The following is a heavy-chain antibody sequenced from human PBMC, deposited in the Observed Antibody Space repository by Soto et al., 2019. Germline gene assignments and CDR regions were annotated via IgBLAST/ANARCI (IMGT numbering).Heavy chain of an antibody. J-gene: IGHJ6*02. D-gene: IGHD3-16*01. V-gene: IGHV5-51*01. CDR2: IYPGDSDT. CDR3: ARRGYVDYYGMDV. Sequence: GEPMKISWKVAGYSFTSYWIGWVRQMPGKGLEWMGIIYPGDSDTRYSPSFQGQVTISADKSISTAYLQWSSLKASDTAMYYCARRGYVDYYGMDVWGQGTTVTVSS. CDR1: GYSFTSYW.